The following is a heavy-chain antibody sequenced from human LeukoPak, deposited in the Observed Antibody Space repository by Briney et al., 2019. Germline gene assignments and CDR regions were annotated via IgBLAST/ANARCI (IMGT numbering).Heavy chain of an antibody. CDR3: ARAIVVVPAAIGMDV. D-gene: IGHD2-2*01. Sequence: ASAKVSCKASGYTFTSYAMNWVRQAPGQGLEWMGWISAYNGNTNYAQKLQGRVTMTTDTSTSTAYMELRSLRSDDTAVYYCARAIVVVPAAIGMDVWGKGTTVTISS. V-gene: IGHV1-18*01. CDR2: ISAYNGNT. J-gene: IGHJ6*04. CDR1: GYTFTSYA.